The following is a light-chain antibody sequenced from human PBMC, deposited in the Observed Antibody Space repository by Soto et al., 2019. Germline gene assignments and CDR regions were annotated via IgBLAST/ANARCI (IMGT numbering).Light chain of an antibody. Sequence: LTHPPSASGSPGQAVTISCTGTSRDIGGYDFVSWYQVRPGEAPQLIIYNVNGRPSGVPRRFSGSKSGNTASLTVSGLQAVDEADYYCSSYSDTNIRVFGTGTKVTVL. CDR3: SSYSDTNIRV. V-gene: IGLV2-8*01. CDR1: SRDIGGYDF. CDR2: NVN. J-gene: IGLJ1*01.